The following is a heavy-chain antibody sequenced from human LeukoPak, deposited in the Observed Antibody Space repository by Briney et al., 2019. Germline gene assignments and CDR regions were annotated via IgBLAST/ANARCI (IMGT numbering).Heavy chain of an antibody. CDR2: IIPIFGTA. D-gene: IGHD5-24*01. V-gene: IGHV1-69*13. CDR1: GYTFTSYG. CDR3: ARDYRRDGYVQYYYYGMDV. Sequence: ASVKVSCKASGYTFTSYGISWVRQAPGQGLEWMGGIIPIFGTANYAQKFQGRVTITADESTSTAYMELSSLRSEDTAVYYCARDYRRDGYVQYYYYGMDVWGQGTTVTVSS. J-gene: IGHJ6*02.